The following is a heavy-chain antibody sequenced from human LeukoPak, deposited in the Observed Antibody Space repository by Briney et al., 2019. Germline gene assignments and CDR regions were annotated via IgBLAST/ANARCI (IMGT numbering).Heavy chain of an antibody. V-gene: IGHV3-9*03. CDR3: AKDIYGSGSNFDY. D-gene: IGHD3-10*01. Sequence: PSRSLRLSCAASGFTFDDYAMHWVRQAPGKGLEWVSGISWNSGSIGYADSVKGRFTISRDNAKNSLYLQMNSLRAEDMALYYCAKDIYGSGSNFDYWGQGTLVTVSS. CDR1: GFTFDDYA. CDR2: ISWNSGSI. J-gene: IGHJ4*02.